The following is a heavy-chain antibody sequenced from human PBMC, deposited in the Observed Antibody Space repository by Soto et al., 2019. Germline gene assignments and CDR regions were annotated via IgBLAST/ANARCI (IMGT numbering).Heavy chain of an antibody. Sequence: QVQLVQSGAEVKKPGSSVKVSCKASGGTFSSYAINWVRQAPGQGLEWMGGIIPIFGTVNYAQKFQGRVTITADTSTNTAYMEPSSLRSENTAVYYCARQHPGYSSTWGQGTLVTVSS. CDR3: ARQHPGYSST. V-gene: IGHV1-69*14. J-gene: IGHJ5*02. CDR2: IIPIFGTV. CDR1: GGTFSSYA. D-gene: IGHD6-19*01.